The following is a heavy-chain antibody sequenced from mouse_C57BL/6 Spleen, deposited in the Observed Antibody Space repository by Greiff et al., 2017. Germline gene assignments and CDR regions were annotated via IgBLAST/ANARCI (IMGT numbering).Heavy chain of an antibody. CDR3: TTDLYYGSLDD. V-gene: IGHV14-4*01. D-gene: IGHD1-1*01. CDR1: GFNIKDDY. J-gene: IGHJ2*01. Sequence: VPLQQSGAELVRPGASVKLSCTASGFNIKDDYMHWVKQRPEQGLEWIGWIDPENGDTEYASQFQGKANITADTSSNKAYLQLSSLPSEDTAVYYCTTDLYYGSLDDWGQGTTLTVSS. CDR2: IDPENGDT.